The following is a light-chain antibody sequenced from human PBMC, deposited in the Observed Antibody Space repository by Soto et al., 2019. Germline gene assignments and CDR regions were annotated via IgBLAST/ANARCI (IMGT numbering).Light chain of an antibody. CDR1: SGHSSYA. V-gene: IGLV4-69*01. CDR3: PTGGRVPFV. J-gene: IGLJ1*01. Sequence: QSVLTQSPSASASLGASVKLTCTLSSGHSSYAIAWHQQQPEKGPQYLMKLNSDGSHSKGDVIPDLFSGSSSGAERHLTISSLHAEEEADYYCPTGGRVPFVFGTGTKLTVL. CDR2: LNSDGSH.